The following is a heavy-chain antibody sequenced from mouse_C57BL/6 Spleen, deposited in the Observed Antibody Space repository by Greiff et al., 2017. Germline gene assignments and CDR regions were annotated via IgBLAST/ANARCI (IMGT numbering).Heavy chain of an antibody. CDR2: INPGSGGT. CDR1: GYAFTNYL. CDR3: ARFYGNYEYAMDY. Sequence: QVQLKESGAELVRPGTSVKVSCKASGYAFTNYLIEWVKQRPGQGLEWIGVINPGSGGTNYNEKFKGKATLTADKSSSTAYMQLSSLTSEDSAVYFCARFYGNYEYAMDYWGQGTSVTVSS. J-gene: IGHJ4*01. V-gene: IGHV1-54*01. D-gene: IGHD2-1*01.